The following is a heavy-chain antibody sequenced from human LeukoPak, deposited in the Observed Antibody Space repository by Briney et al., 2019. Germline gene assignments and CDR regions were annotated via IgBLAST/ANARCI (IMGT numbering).Heavy chain of an antibody. V-gene: IGHV4-34*01. J-gene: IGHJ5*02. CDR1: GGSFSGYY. Sequence: SETLSLTCAVYGGSFSGYYWSWIRQPPGKGLEWIGEINHSGSTNYNPSLKSRVTISVDTSKNQFSLKLSSLTAADTAMYYCARVSLSVGGDGYKFWFDPWGQGNLVTVSS. D-gene: IGHD5-24*01. CDR2: INHSGST. CDR3: ARVSLSVGGDGYKFWFDP.